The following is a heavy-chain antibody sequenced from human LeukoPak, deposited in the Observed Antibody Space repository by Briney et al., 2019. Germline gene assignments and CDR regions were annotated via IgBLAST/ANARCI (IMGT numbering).Heavy chain of an antibody. D-gene: IGHD1-26*01. CDR2: ISTSGDRT. V-gene: IGHV3-23*01. Sequence: GGSLRLSCAASGFTFSTYAMTWVRQAPGKGLEWVSGISTSGDRTYYADSVKGRFTISRDNSKNTLYLQMNSLRAEDTAEYYCTRSAVGTSSCTAVDYWGQGTQVTVSS. CDR1: GFTFSTYA. CDR3: TRSAVGTSSCTAVDY. J-gene: IGHJ4*02.